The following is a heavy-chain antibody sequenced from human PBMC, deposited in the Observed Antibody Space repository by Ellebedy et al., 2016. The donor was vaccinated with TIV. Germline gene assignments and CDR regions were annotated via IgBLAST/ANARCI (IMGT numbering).Heavy chain of an antibody. D-gene: IGHD1-26*01. CDR1: GFSFSNYA. J-gene: IGHJ5*02. CDR3: ARERASGTYPNWFDP. Sequence: GGSLRLSCAGSGFSFSNYAMHWVRQAPGEGLEWVSGLSGSGGTTHYADSVKGRFTISRDNSKNILYLQMTGLRAADTATYFCARERASGTYPNWFDPWGRGTLVSVSS. CDR2: LSGSGGTT. V-gene: IGHV3-23*01.